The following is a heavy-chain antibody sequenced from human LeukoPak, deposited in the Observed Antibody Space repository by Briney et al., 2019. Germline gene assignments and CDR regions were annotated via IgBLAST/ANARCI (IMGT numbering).Heavy chain of an antibody. V-gene: IGHV1-69*05. D-gene: IGHD6-13*01. CDR1: GGTFSSYA. Sequence: SVKVSCKASGGTFSSYAISWVRQAPGQGLEWMGGIIPIFGTANYAQKFQGRVTITTDESTSTAYMELSSQRSEDTAVYYCARASRGGSSWPYYYYYMDVWGKGTTVTVSS. CDR3: ARASRGGSSWPYYYYYMDV. CDR2: IIPIFGTA. J-gene: IGHJ6*03.